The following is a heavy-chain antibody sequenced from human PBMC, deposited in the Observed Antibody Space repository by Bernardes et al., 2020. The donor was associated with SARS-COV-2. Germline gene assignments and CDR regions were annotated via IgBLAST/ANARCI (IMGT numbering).Heavy chain of an antibody. J-gene: IGHJ4*02. Sequence: GGSLRLSCVASGFTVSSNHMSWVRRAPGKGLECVSFIHSGGETSYTDSVKGRFTISRDNSKNTLYLQMNSLRPEDTAVYYCAGRKASAASFDYWGQGTLVTVSS. D-gene: IGHD6-13*01. CDR2: IHSGGET. CDR3: AGRKASAASFDY. CDR1: GFTVSSNH. V-gene: IGHV3-66*02.